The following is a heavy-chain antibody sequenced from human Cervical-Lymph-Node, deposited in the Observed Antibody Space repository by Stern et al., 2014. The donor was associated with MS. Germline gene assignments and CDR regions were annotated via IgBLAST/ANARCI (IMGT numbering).Heavy chain of an antibody. CDR3: ARDLRSDYSSSGFDY. D-gene: IGHD6-6*01. V-gene: IGHV4-4*07. CDR2: IYASGST. J-gene: IGHJ4*02. CDR1: GGSISGFY. Sequence: QLQLQESGPGLVKPSETLSLACTVSGGSISGFYWSWIRQPAGKGLAWIGRIYASGSTDQNPSLKSRVNRSVGPSQDQLCLTLRPVTAADTAVYYCARDLRSDYSSSGFDYWGQGTLVTVSS.